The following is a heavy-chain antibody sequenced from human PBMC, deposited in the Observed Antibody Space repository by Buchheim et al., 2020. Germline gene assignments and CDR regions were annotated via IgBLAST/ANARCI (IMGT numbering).Heavy chain of an antibody. CDR1: GGSSSSHY. D-gene: IGHD5-18*01. J-gene: IGHJ4*02. CDR2: IYYSGST. V-gene: IGHV4-59*08. CDR3: ATFGYSFGRYYFDY. Sequence: QVQLQESGPGLVKPSETLSLTCTVSGGSSSSHYWSWIRQPPGKGLEWIGYIYYSGSTNYNPSLKIRVTISVDTSKSQFSLNLSSVTAADTAVYYCATFGYSFGRYYFDYWGQGTL.